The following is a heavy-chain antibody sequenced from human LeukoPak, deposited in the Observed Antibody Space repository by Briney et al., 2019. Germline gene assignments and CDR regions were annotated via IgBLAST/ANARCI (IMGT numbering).Heavy chain of an antibody. CDR3: ARGYGMDV. J-gene: IGHJ6*02. Sequence: GGSLRLSCAASGFPFSTYWMHWARQAPGKGLVWVSRIKGDGSSTSYADSVKGRFTISRDNAKNTLYLQMNSLRAEDTAVYYCARGYGMDVWGQGTTVTVSS. CDR1: GFPFSTYW. CDR2: IKGDGSST. V-gene: IGHV3-74*01.